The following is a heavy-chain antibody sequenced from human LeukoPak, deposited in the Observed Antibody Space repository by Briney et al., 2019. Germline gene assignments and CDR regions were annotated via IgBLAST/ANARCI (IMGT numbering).Heavy chain of an antibody. CDR1: GYTFTDYY. D-gene: IGHD3-22*01. CDR2: INPNSGDT. J-gene: IGHJ4*02. V-gene: IGHV1-2*02. CDR3: ARDASYNYDSSGYSKPFDY. Sequence: ASVKVSCKASGYTFTDYYMHWVRQAPGQGLEWVGWINPNSGDTNYAQKFQGRVTMTRDTSITTAYMELSRLISDDTAVYYCARDASYNYDSSGYSKPFDYWGQGTLVTVSS.